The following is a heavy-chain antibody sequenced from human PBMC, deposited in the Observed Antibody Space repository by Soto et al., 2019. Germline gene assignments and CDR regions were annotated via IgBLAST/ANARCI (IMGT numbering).Heavy chain of an antibody. D-gene: IGHD3-10*01. V-gene: IGHV3-15*07. CDR1: GFTFKRAW. Sequence: EVQLVESGGGLVKPGGSLTLSCAASGFTFKRAWMNWVRQAPGKGLEWVGRIKSGIDGEATDYGAPVKGRFTISRDDSRNTLSLQMNCLKTEDTAIYYCSTGLGTYYSRFDYWGRGTLVTVSS. CDR2: IKSGIDGEAT. J-gene: IGHJ4*02. CDR3: STGLGTYYSRFDY.